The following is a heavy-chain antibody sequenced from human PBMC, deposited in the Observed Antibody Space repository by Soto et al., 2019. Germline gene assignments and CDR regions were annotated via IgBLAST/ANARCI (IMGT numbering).Heavy chain of an antibody. Sequence: EVQLVESGGGLVRPGGSLRLSCAASGFSFNDAWMSWVRQAPGKGLEWVGRIKNKFAGETTDYAVAVKGRLTISRHKSKNTLYLQMNSLNSEDTAVYYCTPDDSSSCSPRVRDDPFDFWGRGTVVTVSS. CDR3: TPDDSSSCSPRVRDDPFDF. CDR2: IKNKFAGETT. J-gene: IGHJ3*01. V-gene: IGHV3-15*05. CDR1: GFSFNDAW. D-gene: IGHD3-22*01.